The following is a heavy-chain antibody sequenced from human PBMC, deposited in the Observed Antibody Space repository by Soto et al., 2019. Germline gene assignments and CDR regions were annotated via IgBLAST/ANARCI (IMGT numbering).Heavy chain of an antibody. J-gene: IGHJ1*01. V-gene: IGHV5-51*01. CDR1: GYTFSTNW. CDR3: ARGSGYHDF. D-gene: IGHD5-12*01. Sequence: PGESLKISCKGSGYTFSTNWIAWVRQMPGKGLERMGIIYPSDSDARYSPSFQGQVTISVDNSIRTAYLQWSSLKTSDTDTYYCARGSGYHDFWGQGTLVTVSS. CDR2: IYPSDSDA.